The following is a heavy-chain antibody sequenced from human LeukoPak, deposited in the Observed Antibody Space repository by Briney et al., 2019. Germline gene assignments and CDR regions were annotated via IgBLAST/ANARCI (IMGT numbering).Heavy chain of an antibody. D-gene: IGHD6-13*01. CDR1: GYTFTSYA. V-gene: IGHV7-4-1*02. J-gene: IGHJ5*02. CDR3: ARIGGSSWYGWFDP. CDR2: INTNTGNP. Sequence: ASVKVSCKASGYTFTSYAMNWVRQAPGQGLEWMEWINTNTGNPTYAQGFTGRFVFSLDTSVSTAYLQISSLKAEDTAVYYCARIGGSSWYGWFDPWGQGTLVTVSS.